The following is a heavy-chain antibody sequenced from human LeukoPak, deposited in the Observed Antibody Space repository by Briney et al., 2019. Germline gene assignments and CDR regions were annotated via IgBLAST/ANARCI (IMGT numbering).Heavy chain of an antibody. Sequence: EASVKVSCKTSGYTFTSYDINWVRQATGQGLEWMGWMNPNSGNTGYAQKFQGRVTMTRNTSISTAYMELSSLRSEDTAVYYCATDLPSWPENWFDPWGQGTLVTVSS. CDR2: MNPNSGNT. J-gene: IGHJ5*02. CDR3: ATDLPSWPENWFDP. V-gene: IGHV1-8*01. D-gene: IGHD2-2*01. CDR1: GYTFTSYD.